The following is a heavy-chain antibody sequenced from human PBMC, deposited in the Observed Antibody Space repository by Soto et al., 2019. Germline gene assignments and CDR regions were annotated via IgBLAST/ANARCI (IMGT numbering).Heavy chain of an antibody. CDR3: VRDRAFSYAYDV. CDR2: FHYGGRT. Sequence: PSGSMSLTCTACGVCVTITRFYWSWIRQAPGKGLEWIGYFHYGGRTNYNPSLKSRVNISVDTAKNQFSLQLTSVTAADTALYFCVRDRAFSYAYDVWGQGSLVTVSS. J-gene: IGHJ4*02. D-gene: IGHD3-16*01. V-gene: IGHV4-61*01. CDR1: GVCVTITRFY.